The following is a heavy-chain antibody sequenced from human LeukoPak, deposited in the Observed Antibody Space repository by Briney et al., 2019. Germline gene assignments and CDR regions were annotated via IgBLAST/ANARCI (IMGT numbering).Heavy chain of an antibody. V-gene: IGHV4-34*01. Sequence: PSETLSLTCAVYGGSFSGYYWSWIRQPPGKGLEWIGEINHSGSTNYNPSLKSRVTISVDTSKNQFSLKLSSVTAADTAVYYCARAGTTVSTYYFDYWGQGALVTVSS. D-gene: IGHD4-17*01. J-gene: IGHJ4*02. CDR3: ARAGTTVSTYYFDY. CDR1: GGSFSGYY. CDR2: INHSGST.